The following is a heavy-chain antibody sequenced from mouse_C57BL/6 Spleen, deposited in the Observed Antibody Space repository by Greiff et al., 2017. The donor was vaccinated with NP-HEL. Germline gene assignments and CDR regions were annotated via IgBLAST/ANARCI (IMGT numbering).Heavy chain of an antibody. V-gene: IGHV1-80*01. Sequence: QVQLKQSGAELVKPGASVKISCKASGYAFSSYWMNWVKQRPGKGLEWIGQIYPGDGDTNYNGKFKGKATLTADKSSSTAYMQLSSLASEDSAVYFCASGSSGFYAMDYWGQGTSVTVSS. CDR2: IYPGDGDT. D-gene: IGHD3-2*02. CDR3: ASGSSGFYAMDY. CDR1: GYAFSSYW. J-gene: IGHJ4*01.